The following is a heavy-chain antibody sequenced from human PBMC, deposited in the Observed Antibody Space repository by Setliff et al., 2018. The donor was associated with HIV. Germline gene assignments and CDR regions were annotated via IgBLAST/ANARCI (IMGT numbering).Heavy chain of an antibody. V-gene: IGHV3-9*01. CDR1: GFSFNNYA. D-gene: IGHD6-13*01. J-gene: IGHJ4*02. Sequence: PGGSLRLSCAASGFSFNNYAMHWVRQAPGKGLEWVSGISWNSGSIGYADSMKGRFTISRDDSKNTVYLQMNSLRAEDTAVYYCAKAQPYRDWGQGTLVTVSS. CDR3: AKAQPYRD. CDR2: ISWNSGSI.